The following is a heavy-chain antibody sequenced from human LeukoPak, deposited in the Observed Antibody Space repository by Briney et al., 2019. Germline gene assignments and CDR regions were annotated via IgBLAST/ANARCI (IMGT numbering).Heavy chain of an antibody. CDR2: ISSDGTNN. CDR3: AKGRYYDSSGYYDY. CDR1: GFTFNSYA. Sequence: PGGSLRLSCAASGFTFNSYAMHWVRQAPGKGLEWVAVISSDGTNNYYADSVKGRFTISRDNAKNSLYLQMNSLRAEDTALYYCAKGRYYDSSGYYDYWGQGTLVTVSS. J-gene: IGHJ4*02. V-gene: IGHV3-30-3*01. D-gene: IGHD3-22*01.